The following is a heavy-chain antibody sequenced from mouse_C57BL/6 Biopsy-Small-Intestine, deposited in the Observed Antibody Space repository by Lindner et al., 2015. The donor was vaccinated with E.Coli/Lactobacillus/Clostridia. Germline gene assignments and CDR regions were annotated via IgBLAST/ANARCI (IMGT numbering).Heavy chain of an antibody. CDR1: GYTFTNYG. CDR3: ARDPGLSKFFLGVGMDV. D-gene: IGHD2-10*02. Sequence: SVKVSCKASGYTFTNYGVSWVRQAPGQGLEWMGWISAYNGNTNYAQKLQGRVTMTTDTSTSTAYMELRTLRSDDTAVYYCARDPGLSKFFLGVGMDVWGQGTTVTVSS. CDR2: ISAYNGNT. J-gene: IGHJ1*01. V-gene: IGHV1-79*01.